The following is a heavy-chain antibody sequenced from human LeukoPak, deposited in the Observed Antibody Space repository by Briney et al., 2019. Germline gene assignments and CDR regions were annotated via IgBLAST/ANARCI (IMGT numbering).Heavy chain of an antibody. CDR3: AREGPNSSGWFYYFDY. V-gene: IGHV4-30-4*01. J-gene: IGHJ4*02. D-gene: IGHD6-19*01. Sequence: PSQTLSLTCTVSGGSLSSGDYYWSWIRQPPGTGLEWIGYIYYSGSTYHNPSLKSRVTISVDTSKNQFSLKLSSVTAADTAVYYCAREGPNSSGWFYYFDYWGQGTLVTVSS. CDR1: GGSLSSGDYY. CDR2: IYYSGST.